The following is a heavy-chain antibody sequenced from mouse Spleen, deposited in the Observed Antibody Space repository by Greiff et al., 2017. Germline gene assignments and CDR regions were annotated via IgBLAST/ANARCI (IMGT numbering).Heavy chain of an antibody. CDR2: ISSGGGNT. CDR1: GFTFSSYA. V-gene: IGHV5-9*01. CDR3: ARQVYYGSSFDY. D-gene: IGHD1-1*01. Sequence: EVMLVESGGGLVKPGGSLKLSCAASGFTFSSYAMSWVRQTPEKRLEWVATISSGGGNTYYPDSVKGRFTISRDNAKNTLYLQMSSLKSEDTAMYYCARQVYYGSSFDYWGQGTTLTVSS. J-gene: IGHJ2*01.